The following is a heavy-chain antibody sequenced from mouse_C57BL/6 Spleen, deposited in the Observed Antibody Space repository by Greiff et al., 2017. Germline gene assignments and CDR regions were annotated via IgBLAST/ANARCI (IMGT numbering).Heavy chain of an antibody. Sequence: QVQLQQPGAELVMPGASVKLSCKASGYTFTSYWMHWVKQRPGQGLEWIGEIDPSDSYTNYNQKFKGKSTLTVDKSSSTAYMQLSSLTSEDSAVYYCARGGYGSREWYFDVWGTGTTVTVSS. J-gene: IGHJ1*03. D-gene: IGHD1-1*01. V-gene: IGHV1-69*01. CDR1: GYTFTSYW. CDR2: IDPSDSYT. CDR3: ARGGYGSREWYFDV.